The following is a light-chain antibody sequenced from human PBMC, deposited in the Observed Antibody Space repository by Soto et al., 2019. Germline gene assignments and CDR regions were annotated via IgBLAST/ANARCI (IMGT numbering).Light chain of an antibody. CDR3: QQYDTSPLT. CDR2: GAS. Sequence: EIVLTQSPGTLSLSPGERATLSCRASQSVSCSYLAWYQHNPGQAPRLLIYGASSRATGIPDRFRGRGSGTDFTITISRLEPEDFAVYYCQQYDTSPLTFGGGTKVEIK. V-gene: IGKV3-20*01. J-gene: IGKJ4*01. CDR1: QSVSCSY.